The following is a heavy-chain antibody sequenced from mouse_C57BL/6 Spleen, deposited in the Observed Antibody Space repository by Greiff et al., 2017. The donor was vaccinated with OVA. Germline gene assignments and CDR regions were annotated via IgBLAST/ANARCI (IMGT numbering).Heavy chain of an antibody. CDR1: GFTFSDYA. J-gene: IGHJ4*01. CDR2: ISDGGNYT. V-gene: IGHV5-4*01. Sequence: EVKVVESGGGLVKPGGSLKLSCAASGFTFSDYALSWVRQTPEKRLEWVATISDGGNYTYYPDNVKGRFTISRDNAKNNLYLQMSHLKSEDSAMYYCARDRESAGCAMDYWGQGTSVTVSS. D-gene: IGHD3-2*02. CDR3: ARDRESAGCAMDY.